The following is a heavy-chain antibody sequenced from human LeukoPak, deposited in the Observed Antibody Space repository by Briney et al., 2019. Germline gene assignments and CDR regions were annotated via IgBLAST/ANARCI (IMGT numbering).Heavy chain of an antibody. Sequence: GSLRLSCAASGFAFSSYGMNWVRQAPGKGLEWVSYISSSGSAIDYADSVKGRFTISRDNSKNTLYLQVNSLRAEDTAVYYCAKGHRYYFDYWGQGTLVTVSS. V-gene: IGHV3-48*01. CDR1: GFAFSSYG. CDR3: AKGHRYYFDY. CDR2: ISSSGSAI. J-gene: IGHJ4*02.